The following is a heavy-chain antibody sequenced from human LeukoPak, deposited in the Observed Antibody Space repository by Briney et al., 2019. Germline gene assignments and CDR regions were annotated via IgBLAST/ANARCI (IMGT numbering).Heavy chain of an antibody. CDR2: IIPIFGTA. D-gene: IGHD5-24*01. J-gene: IGHJ4*02. V-gene: IGHV1-69*05. Sequence: SVKVSCKASGGTFSSYAISWVRQAPGQGLEWMGGIIPIFGTANYAQKFKGRVTITTDESTSTAYMELSSLRSEDTAVYYCARGPAGYNYYFVYWGQGTLVTVSS. CDR1: GGTFSSYA. CDR3: ARGPAGYNYYFVY.